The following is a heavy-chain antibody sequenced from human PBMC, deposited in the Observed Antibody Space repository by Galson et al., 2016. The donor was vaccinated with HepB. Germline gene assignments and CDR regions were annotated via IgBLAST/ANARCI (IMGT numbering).Heavy chain of an antibody. CDR3: ARDGEGFDY. V-gene: IGHV3-33*01. D-gene: IGHD2-21*01. Sequence: SLRLSCAASGFTVSSYGMHWVRQAPGKGLEWVAIIWYDGSNKNYADSVKGRFTISRDNSKNTLYLQMNSLRAEDTAVYYCARDGEGFDYWGQGTLVTVSS. J-gene: IGHJ4*02. CDR1: GFTVSSYG. CDR2: IWYDGSNK.